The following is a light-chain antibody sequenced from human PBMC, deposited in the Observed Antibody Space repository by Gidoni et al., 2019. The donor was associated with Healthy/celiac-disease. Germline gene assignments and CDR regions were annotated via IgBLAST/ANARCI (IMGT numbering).Light chain of an antibody. J-gene: IGKJ5*01. Sequence: EILMTQSPATLSVSPGERATLSCRASQSVSSNLAWYQQKPGQAPRLLIYGASTRATGIPARFSGSGSGTEFTLTISSLQSEDFAVYYCKQYNNWPSITFGQXTRLEIK. V-gene: IGKV3-15*01. CDR3: KQYNNWPSIT. CDR2: GAS. CDR1: QSVSSN.